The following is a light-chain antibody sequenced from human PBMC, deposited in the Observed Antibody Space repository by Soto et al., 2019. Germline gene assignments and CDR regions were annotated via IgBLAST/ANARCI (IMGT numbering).Light chain of an antibody. Sequence: QSVLTQPPSASGTPVQRVTIACAGSSSNIGSNYVYWYQQLPGTAPKLLIYRNNQRPSGVPDRFSGSKSGTSASLAISGLRSEDEADYYCAAWDDSLSGVVFGGGTKFTVL. CDR1: SSNIGSNY. J-gene: IGLJ2*01. CDR2: RNN. V-gene: IGLV1-47*01. CDR3: AAWDDSLSGVV.